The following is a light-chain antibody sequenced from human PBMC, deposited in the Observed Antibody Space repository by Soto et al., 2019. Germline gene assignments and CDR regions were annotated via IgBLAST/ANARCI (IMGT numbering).Light chain of an antibody. J-gene: IGKJ1*01. CDR1: QSLSSW. Sequence: DIQMTQSPSTLSASVGDRVTITCRASQSLSSWLSWYQQKPGKAPNLLIYKSSILESGVPSRFSGSGSETEFTLTISSLQPDDFATYYCQQYNSYSWTFGQGTKVEIK. CDR3: QQYNSYSWT. V-gene: IGKV1-5*03. CDR2: KSS.